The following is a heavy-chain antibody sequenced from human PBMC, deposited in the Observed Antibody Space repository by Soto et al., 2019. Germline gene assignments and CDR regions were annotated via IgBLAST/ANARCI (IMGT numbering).Heavy chain of an antibody. D-gene: IGHD2-15*01. V-gene: IGHV3-30-3*01. J-gene: IGHJ4*02. CDR2: ISKDGSVI. CDR1: GFSFSRFA. Sequence: QVQLVESGGGVVQPGGSLRLSCAASGFSFSRFAIHWVRQAPGKGLEWVAVISKDGSVIYYADSVKGRFTISRDNSKSTLYLQVNSLTSEDTAVYHCASSRGCAVPDSLGFWGQGTLVTVSS. CDR3: ASSRGCAVPDSLGF.